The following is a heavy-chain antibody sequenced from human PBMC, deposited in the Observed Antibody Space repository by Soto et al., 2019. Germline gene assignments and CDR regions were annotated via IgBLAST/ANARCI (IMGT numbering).Heavy chain of an antibody. CDR3: ARGPIVAVPAAAASRRNYFDY. CDR1: GYTFTGYD. CDR2: MNPNSGGT. V-gene: IGHV1-2*02. J-gene: IGHJ4*02. Sequence: SVKFSCNASGYTFTGYDMHMDRQAPGQGLEWMGWMNPNSGGTNYAQKFQGRVTMTRDTSISTAYMELSRLRSDDKAVYYCARGPIVAVPAAAASRRNYFDYWGQGTLVTGSS. D-gene: IGHD2-2*01.